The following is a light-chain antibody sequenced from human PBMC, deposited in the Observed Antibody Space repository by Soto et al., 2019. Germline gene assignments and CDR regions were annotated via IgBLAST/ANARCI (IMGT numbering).Light chain of an antibody. CDR1: QGIGDY. CDR2: AAS. CDR3: QQYYSYPRT. V-gene: IGKV1-8*01. Sequence: IQMTQSPSSLSASVGDRVTITWRASQGIGDYFAWYQQNPGKAPKLLIYAASTLQSGVPSRFSGSGSGTDFTLTISCLQSEDFATYYCQQYYSYPRTFGQGTKV. J-gene: IGKJ1*01.